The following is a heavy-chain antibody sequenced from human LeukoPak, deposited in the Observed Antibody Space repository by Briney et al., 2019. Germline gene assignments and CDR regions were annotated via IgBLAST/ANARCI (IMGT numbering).Heavy chain of an antibody. V-gene: IGHV3-74*01. CDR2: INSDGSST. D-gene: IGHD5-12*01. CDR3: AREARYSADY. J-gene: IGHJ4*02. Sequence: GGSLRLSCAASGFTFNSYWMHWVRQAPGKGLVWVSRINSDGSSTSYAASVKGRFTISRDNAKNTPYLQMNSLRAEDTAVYYCAREARYSADYWGQGTLVTVSS. CDR1: GFTFNSYW.